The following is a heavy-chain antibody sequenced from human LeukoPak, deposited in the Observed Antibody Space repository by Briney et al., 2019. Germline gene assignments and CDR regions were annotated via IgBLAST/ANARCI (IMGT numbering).Heavy chain of an antibody. CDR3: ARSPGGFGPADYFDY. J-gene: IGHJ4*02. D-gene: IGHD3-10*01. Sequence: SVKVSCKASGGTFSSYAISWVRQAPGQGLEWMGRIIPILGIANYAQKFQGRVTITADKSTSTAYMELSSLRSEDTAVYYCARSPGGFGPADYFDYWGQGTLVTVSS. CDR1: GGTFSSYA. V-gene: IGHV1-69*04. CDR2: IIPILGIA.